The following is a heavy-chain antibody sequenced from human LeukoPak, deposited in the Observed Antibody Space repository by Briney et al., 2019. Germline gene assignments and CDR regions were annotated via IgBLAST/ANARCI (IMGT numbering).Heavy chain of an antibody. CDR1: GGSISSSSYY. Sequence: SSETLSLTCTVSGGSISSSSYYWGWIRRPPGKGLEWIGSIYYSGSTYYNPSLKSRVTISVDTSKNQFSLKLSSVTAADTAVYYCARHIWASSSFWAFDIWGQGTMVTVSS. CDR3: ARHIWASSSFWAFDI. V-gene: IGHV4-39*01. J-gene: IGHJ3*02. CDR2: IYYSGST. D-gene: IGHD6-13*01.